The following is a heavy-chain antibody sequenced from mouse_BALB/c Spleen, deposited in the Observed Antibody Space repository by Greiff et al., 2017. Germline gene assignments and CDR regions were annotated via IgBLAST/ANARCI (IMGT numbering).Heavy chain of an antibody. J-gene: IGHJ3*01. CDR2: ISYSGST. CDR3: ARGDGNYEAWFAY. D-gene: IGHD2-1*01. CDR1: GDSITSGY. V-gene: IGHV3-8*02. Sequence: VQLKESGPSLVKPSQTLSLTCSVTGDSITSGYWNWLRKFPGNKLEYMGYISYSGSTYYNPSLKSRISITRDTAKNQYYLQLNSVTTEDTATYYCARGDGNYEAWFAYWGQGTLVTVSA.